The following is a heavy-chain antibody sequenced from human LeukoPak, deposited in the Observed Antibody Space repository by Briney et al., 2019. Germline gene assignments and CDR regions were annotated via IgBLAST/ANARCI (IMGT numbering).Heavy chain of an antibody. CDR1: GFTFISYA. V-gene: IGHV3-23*01. D-gene: IGHD3-10*01. CDR2: ISGGGSFT. Sequence: PGGSLRLSCAASGFTFISYAMSWVRQAPVKGLECVSTISGGGSFTYYADPVKGRFTISRDNSMKTLYLQMNSLRAEDTDVYYCAKLLDSGSYYKYDYWGQGILVTVSS. J-gene: IGHJ4*02. CDR3: AKLLDSGSYYKYDY.